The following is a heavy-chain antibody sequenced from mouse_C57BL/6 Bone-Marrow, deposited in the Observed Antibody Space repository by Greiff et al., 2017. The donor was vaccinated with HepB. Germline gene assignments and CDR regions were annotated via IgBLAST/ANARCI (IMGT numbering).Heavy chain of an antibody. J-gene: IGHJ3*01. D-gene: IGHD2-5*01. CDR2: IHPNSGST. V-gene: IGHV1-81*01. Sequence: VQLQQSGAELARPGASVKLSCKASGYTFTSYGISWVKQRTGQGLEWIGMIHPNSGSTNYNEKFKSKATLTVDKSSSTAYMQLSSLTSEDSAVYYCARSEGYSNRAWFAYWGQGTLVTVSA. CDR1: GYTFTSYG. CDR3: ARSEGYSNRAWFAY.